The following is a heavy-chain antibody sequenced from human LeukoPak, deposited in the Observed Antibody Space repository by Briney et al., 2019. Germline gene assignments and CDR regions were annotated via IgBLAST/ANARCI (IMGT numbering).Heavy chain of an antibody. CDR3: AATLRLYYYYYGMDV. V-gene: IGHV3-23*01. Sequence: TGGSLRLSCAASGFTFSSYAMSWVRQAPGKGLEWVSAISGSGDSTYYADSVKGRFTISRDNSKNTLYLQMNSLRAEDTAVYYCAATLRLYYYYYGMDVWGQGTTVTVSS. CDR2: ISGSGDST. J-gene: IGHJ6*02. CDR1: GFTFSSYA. D-gene: IGHD5-12*01.